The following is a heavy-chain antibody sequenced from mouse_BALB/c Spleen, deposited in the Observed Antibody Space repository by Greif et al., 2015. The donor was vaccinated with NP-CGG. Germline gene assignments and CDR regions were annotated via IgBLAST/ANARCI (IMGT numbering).Heavy chain of an antibody. CDR2: ISDGGSYT. CDR3: ARGVYDYDGDWYFDV. D-gene: IGHD2-4*01. Sequence: EVHLVESGGGLVKPGGSLKLSCAASGFTFSDYYMYWVRQTPEKRLEWVATISDGGSYTYYPDSVKGRFTISRDNAKNNLYLQMSSLKSEDTAMYYCARGVYDYDGDWYFDVWGAGTTVTVSS. V-gene: IGHV5-4*02. CDR1: GFTFSDYY. J-gene: IGHJ1*01.